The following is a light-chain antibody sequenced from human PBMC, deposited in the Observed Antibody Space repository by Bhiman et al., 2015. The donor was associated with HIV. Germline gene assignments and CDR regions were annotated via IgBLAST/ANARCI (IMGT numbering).Light chain of an antibody. CDR1: SSNIASNS. CDR3: GAWDSSLSSYV. V-gene: IGLV1-44*01. Sequence: QSVLTQPPSASGTPGQRVTISCSGSSSNIASNSIYWYQQLPGTTPKLLIYRNNQRPSGVPDRFSGSKSGTSASLGITGLQTGDEAHYYCGAWDSSLSSYVFGAGTKVTV. J-gene: IGLJ1*01. CDR2: RNN.